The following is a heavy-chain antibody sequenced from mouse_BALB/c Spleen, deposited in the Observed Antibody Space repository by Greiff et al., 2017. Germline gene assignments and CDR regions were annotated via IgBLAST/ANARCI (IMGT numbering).Heavy chain of an antibody. V-gene: IGHV14-3*02. D-gene: IGHD2-1*01. CDR3: ASFYGNYYAAY. Sequence: EVKLQESGAELVKPGASVKLSCTASGFNIKDTYMHWVKQRPEQGLEWIGRIDPANGNTKYDPKFQGKATITADTSSNTAYLQLSSLTSEDTAVYYCASFYGNYYAAYWGQGTLVTVSA. CDR2: IDPANGNT. J-gene: IGHJ3*01. CDR1: GFNIKDTY.